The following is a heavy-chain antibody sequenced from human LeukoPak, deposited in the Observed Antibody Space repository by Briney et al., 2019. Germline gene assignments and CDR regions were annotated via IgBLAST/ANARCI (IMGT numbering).Heavy chain of an antibody. V-gene: IGHV4-59*12. J-gene: IGHJ3*02. Sequence: PSETLSLTCTVSGGSISSYYWSWIRQPPGKGLEWIGYIYYSGSTNYNPSLKSRVTISVDTSKNQFSLKLSSVTAEDTAVYYCAKDIVVVPAAIGHDAFDIWGQGTMVTVSS. CDR1: GGSISSYY. CDR2: IYYSGST. D-gene: IGHD2-2*02. CDR3: AKDIVVVPAAIGHDAFDI.